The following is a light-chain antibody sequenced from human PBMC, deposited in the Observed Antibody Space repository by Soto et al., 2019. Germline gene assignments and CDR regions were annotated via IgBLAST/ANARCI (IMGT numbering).Light chain of an antibody. CDR3: AAWDHSLNSWV. CDR2: SDN. Sequence: QSVLTQPPSASGTPGQRVTISCSGSSSNIGTYSVSWYQQFPGTAPRLLIYSDNQRPSGVPDRFSASQSGASASLAISGLQSEDQGDFYCAAWDHSLNSWVFGNGTKVP. CDR1: SSNIGTYS. J-gene: IGLJ1*01. V-gene: IGLV1-44*01.